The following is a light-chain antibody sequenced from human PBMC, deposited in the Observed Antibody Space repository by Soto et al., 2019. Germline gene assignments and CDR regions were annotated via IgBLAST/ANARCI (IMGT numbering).Light chain of an antibody. V-gene: IGKV1-5*01. Sequence: DIQMTQSPSTLSAYVGDRVTITCRASQSISSWLAWYQQKPGKAPNLLIYDARSLEAGVPSRFSGSGTGTEFTLTINSLQPTDFATYYCQRYNSYQWTFGQGTKVEI. CDR1: QSISSW. CDR3: QRYNSYQWT. CDR2: DAR. J-gene: IGKJ1*01.